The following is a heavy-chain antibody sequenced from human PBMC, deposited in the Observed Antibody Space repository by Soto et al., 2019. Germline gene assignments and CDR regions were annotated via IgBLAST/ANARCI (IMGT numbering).Heavy chain of an antibody. CDR3: ARVRDSGGGVDY. J-gene: IGHJ4*02. CDR2: INPNSGGT. CDR1: GYTFTSYG. D-gene: IGHD6-25*01. V-gene: IGHV1-2*04. Sequence: ASVKVSCKASGYTFTSYGISWVRQAPGQGLEWMGWINPNSGGTNYAQKFQGWVTMTRDTSISTAYMELSRLRSDDTAVYYCARVRDSGGGVDYWGQGTLVTVSS.